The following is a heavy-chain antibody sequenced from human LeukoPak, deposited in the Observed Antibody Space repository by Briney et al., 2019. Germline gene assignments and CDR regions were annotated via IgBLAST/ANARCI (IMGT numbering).Heavy chain of an antibody. CDR1: GFTFSSYG. J-gene: IGHJ4*02. D-gene: IGHD3-16*02. V-gene: IGHV3-33*01. CDR3: ARVYDYIWGSYRYYYFDY. Sequence: GRSLRLSCAASGFTFSSYGMHWVRQAPGKGLEWVAVIWYDGSHKYYADSVKGRFTISRDNSKNTLHLQMNSLRAEDTAVYYCARVYDYIWGSYRYYYFDYWGQGTLVTVSS. CDR2: IWYDGSHK.